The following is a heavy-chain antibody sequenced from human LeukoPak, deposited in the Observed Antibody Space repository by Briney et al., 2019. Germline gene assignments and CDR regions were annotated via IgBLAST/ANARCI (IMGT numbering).Heavy chain of an antibody. CDR1: GLTFSSYS. J-gene: IGHJ4*02. V-gene: IGHV3-21*01. CDR3: ASALYGDYRGGLDY. CDR2: ISGSSTYI. Sequence: PGGSLRLSCAASGLTFSSYSMNWVRQAPGKGLEWVSSISGSSTYIYYADSVKGRFTISRDNAKSSLYLHMNSLRAEDTAVYYCASALYGDYRGGLDYWGQGTLVTVSS. D-gene: IGHD4-17*01.